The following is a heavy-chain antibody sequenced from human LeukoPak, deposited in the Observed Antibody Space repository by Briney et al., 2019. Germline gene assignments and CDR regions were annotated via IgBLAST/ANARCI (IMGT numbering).Heavy chain of an antibody. V-gene: IGHV6-1*01. D-gene: IGHD5-18*01. Sequence: SQTLSLTCAISGDSVSSNRVAWHWIRQSPSRGLEWLGRTYYRSKLYNDYAVSVKSRIIINTDTSKNQFSLQLNSVTPEDTAMYYCARGYNYAYEYWGQGTLVTVSS. CDR2: TYYRSKLYN. J-gene: IGHJ4*02. CDR1: GDSVSSNRVA. CDR3: ARGYNYAYEY.